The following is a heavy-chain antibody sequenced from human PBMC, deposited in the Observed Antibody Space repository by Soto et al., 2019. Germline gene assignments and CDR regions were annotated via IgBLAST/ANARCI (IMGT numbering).Heavy chain of an antibody. D-gene: IGHD5-12*01. CDR1: GFTFDDYG. V-gene: IGHV3-20*04. Sequence: EVQLVESGGGVVRPGGSLRLSCAASGFTFDDYGMSWVRQAPGKGLEWVSGINCNGGRTGYADSVKGRFTISRDNAKTSLYLQMNSLRAEDTALYYCARDLSGYVPFDYWGQGTLVTVSS. CDR3: ARDLSGYVPFDY. J-gene: IGHJ4*02. CDR2: INCNGGRT.